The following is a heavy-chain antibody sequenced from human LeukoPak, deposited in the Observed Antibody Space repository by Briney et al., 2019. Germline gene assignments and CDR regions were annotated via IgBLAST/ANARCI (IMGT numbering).Heavy chain of an antibody. D-gene: IGHD6-13*01. Sequence: SETLSLTCTVSGGSISSSSYYWGWIRQPPGKGLEWIGSIYYSGSTYYNPSLKSRVTISVDTSKNQFSLKLSSVTAADTAVYYCASFYSSSWYGAFDIWGQGTMVTVSS. J-gene: IGHJ3*02. V-gene: IGHV4-39*01. CDR2: IYYSGST. CDR1: GGSISSSSYY. CDR3: ASFYSSSWYGAFDI.